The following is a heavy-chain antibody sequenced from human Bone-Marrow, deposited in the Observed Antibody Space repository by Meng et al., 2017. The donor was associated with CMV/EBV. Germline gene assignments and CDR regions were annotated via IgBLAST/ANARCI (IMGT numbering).Heavy chain of an antibody. V-gene: IGHV3-66*02. J-gene: IGHJ6*02. Sequence: GGSLRLSCAASGFTVSSNYMSWVRQAPGKGLEWVSVIYSGGSTYYADSVKGRFTISRDNSKNTLYLQMNSLRAEDTAVYYCARALGYCSSTSCHGGGDDYYGMDVWGQGTTVTVSS. CDR3: ARALGYCSSTSCHGGGDDYYGMDV. CDR2: IYSGGST. CDR1: GFTVSSNY. D-gene: IGHD2-2*01.